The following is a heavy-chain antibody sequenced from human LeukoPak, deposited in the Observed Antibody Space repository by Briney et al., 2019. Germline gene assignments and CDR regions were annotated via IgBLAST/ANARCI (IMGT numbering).Heavy chain of an antibody. Sequence: GGSLRLSCAASGFTFSSYWMSWVRQAPGKGLEWVANIKQDGSEKYYVDSVKGRFTISRDNAKTSLYLQMNSLRAEDTAVYYCARDLSGVTGYTYGRGIDYWGQGTLVTVSS. D-gene: IGHD5-18*01. J-gene: IGHJ4*02. CDR2: IKQDGSEK. V-gene: IGHV3-7*01. CDR1: GFTFSSYW. CDR3: ARDLSGVTGYTYGRGIDY.